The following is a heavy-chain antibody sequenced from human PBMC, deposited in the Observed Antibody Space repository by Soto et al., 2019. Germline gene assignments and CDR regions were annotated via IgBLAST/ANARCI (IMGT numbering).Heavy chain of an antibody. D-gene: IGHD2-15*01. Sequence: PSETLSLTCSVSGVTMSYGAYSWNWIRQSPVKGLEWLDYISHLETTYYNPSFTSRLSLSTDRNTNKFLLSMSSMTDADRAVYYWVRGGGYESCDFWGQG. CDR3: VRGGGYESCDF. CDR2: ISHLETT. J-gene: IGHJ4*02. V-gene: IGHV4-30-2*06. CDR1: GVTMSYGAYS.